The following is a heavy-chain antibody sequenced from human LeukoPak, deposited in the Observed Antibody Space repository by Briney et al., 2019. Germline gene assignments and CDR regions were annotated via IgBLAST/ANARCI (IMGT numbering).Heavy chain of an antibody. Sequence: SVKVSCKASGGTFSSYAISWVRQAPGQGLEWMGGIIPIFGTANYAQKFQGRVTITADESTSTVYMEVSSLRSEDTAVYYCASGYYYGAFDIWGQGTMVTVSS. D-gene: IGHD3-22*01. CDR2: IIPIFGTA. V-gene: IGHV1-69*13. CDR1: GGTFSSYA. J-gene: IGHJ3*02. CDR3: ASGYYYGAFDI.